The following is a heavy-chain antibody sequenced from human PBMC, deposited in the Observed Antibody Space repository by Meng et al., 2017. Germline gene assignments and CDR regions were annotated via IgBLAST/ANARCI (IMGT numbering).Heavy chain of an antibody. D-gene: IGHD4-17*01. Sequence: SETLSLTCTVSGGSISSSTYYWGWIRQPPGKGLEWIGSIYYSGSTYYNPSLKSRVTVSVDTSKNQFSLKLDSVTAADTAVYYCARLRFERNWFDPWGQGTLVTVSS. V-gene: IGHV4-39*07. CDR1: GGSISSSTYY. CDR3: ARLRFERNWFDP. CDR2: IYYSGST. J-gene: IGHJ5*02.